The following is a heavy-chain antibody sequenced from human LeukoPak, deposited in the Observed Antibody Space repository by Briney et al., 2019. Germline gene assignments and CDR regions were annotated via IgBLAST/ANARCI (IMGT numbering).Heavy chain of an antibody. CDR3: ARVLDSVVVVAAVFDP. CDR2: INPNSGGT. D-gene: IGHD2-15*01. CDR1: GYTFTGYY. J-gene: IGHJ5*02. V-gene: IGHV1-2*06. Sequence: GASVKVSCKASGYTFTGYYMHWVRQAPGQGLEWMGRINPNSGGTNYAQKFQGRVTMTRDTSISTAYMGLSRLRSDDTAVYYCARVLDSVVVVAAVFDPWGQGTLVTVSS.